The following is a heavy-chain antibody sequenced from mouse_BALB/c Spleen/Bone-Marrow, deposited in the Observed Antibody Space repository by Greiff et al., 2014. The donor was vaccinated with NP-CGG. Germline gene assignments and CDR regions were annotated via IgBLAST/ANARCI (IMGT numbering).Heavy chain of an antibody. CDR3: ARRGSIYDGYLDY. J-gene: IGHJ2*01. CDR2: IQYSGST. Sequence: DVKLQESGPDLVKPSQSLSLTCTVTGYSITSGYSWHWIRQFPGNKLEWMGYIQYSGSTNYNPSLKSRISITRDTSKNQFFLQWNSVTTEDTATYYGARRGSIYDGYLDYWGQGTTLTVSS. V-gene: IGHV3-1*02. CDR1: GYSITSGYS. D-gene: IGHD2-3*01.